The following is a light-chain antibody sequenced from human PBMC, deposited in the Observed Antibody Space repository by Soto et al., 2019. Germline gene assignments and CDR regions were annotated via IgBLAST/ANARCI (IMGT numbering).Light chain of an antibody. J-gene: IGKJ2*01. CDR3: QQYGSSPPYT. V-gene: IGKV3-20*01. CDR1: QSVSNKY. CDR2: GSS. Sequence: EVVLTQSPGTLSLSPGERATLSCRASQSVSNKYLACYQQKPGQAPRLLIFGSSDRATGIPDRFSGSGSGTDFTLTISRLEPEDFAVDYCQQYGSSPPYTFGQGTKLEIK.